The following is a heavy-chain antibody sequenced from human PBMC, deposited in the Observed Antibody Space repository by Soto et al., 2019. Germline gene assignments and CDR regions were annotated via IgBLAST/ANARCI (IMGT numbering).Heavy chain of an antibody. CDR3: ARDWGSSAPFDY. D-gene: IGHD7-27*01. CDR1: GFTFSSYS. J-gene: IGHJ4*02. CDR2: ISSSSSYI. V-gene: IGHV3-21*01. Sequence: GGSLRLSCAASGFTFSSYSMNWVRQAPGKGLEWVSSISSSSSYIYYADSVKGRFTISRDNAKNSLYLQMNSLRAEDTAVYYCARDWGSSAPFDYWGQGTLVTVSS.